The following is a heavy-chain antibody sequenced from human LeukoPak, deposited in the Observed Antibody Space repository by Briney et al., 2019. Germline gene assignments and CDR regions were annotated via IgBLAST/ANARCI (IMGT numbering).Heavy chain of an antibody. J-gene: IGHJ5*02. V-gene: IGHV4-4*07. Sequence: PSETLSLTCTVSGGSISSYYWSWIRQPAGKGLEWIGRIYTSGSTNYNPSLKSRVTMSVDTSKNQFSLKLSSVTAADTAVYYCARDGPLHGYYDSSGYYLNWFDPWGQGTLVTVSS. CDR3: ARDGPLHGYYDSSGYYLNWFDP. CDR1: GGSISSYY. D-gene: IGHD3-22*01. CDR2: IYTSGST.